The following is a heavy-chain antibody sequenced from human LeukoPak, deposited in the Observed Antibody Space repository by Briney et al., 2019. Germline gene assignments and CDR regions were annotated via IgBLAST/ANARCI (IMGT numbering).Heavy chain of an antibody. Sequence: PSETLSLTCAVSGGSISSSNWWSWVRQPPGKGLEWIGEIYHSGSTNYNPSLKSRVTISVDTSKNQFSLKLSSVTAADTAVYYCAREFRSSSSKSGLYYYYYMDVWGKGTTVTVSS. V-gene: IGHV4-4*02. CDR1: GGSISSSNW. D-gene: IGHD6-13*01. J-gene: IGHJ6*03. CDR3: AREFRSSSSKSGLYYYYYMDV. CDR2: IYHSGST.